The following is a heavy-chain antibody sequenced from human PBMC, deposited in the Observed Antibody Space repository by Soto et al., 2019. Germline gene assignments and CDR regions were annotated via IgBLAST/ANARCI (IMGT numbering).Heavy chain of an antibody. J-gene: IGHJ4*02. CDR3: GRQDGGSYSDFWRGPGSNHFAY. CDR1: GGSFSGYY. V-gene: IGHV4-34*01. D-gene: IGHD3-3*01. Sequence: PSETLSLTCAVYGGSFSGYYWSWIRQPPGKGLEWIGEINHSGSTNYNPSLKSRVTISVDTSKNQFSLKLSSVPAADTAVYYCGRQDGGSYSDFWRGPGSNHFAYWGQGTLVPVSS. CDR2: INHSGST.